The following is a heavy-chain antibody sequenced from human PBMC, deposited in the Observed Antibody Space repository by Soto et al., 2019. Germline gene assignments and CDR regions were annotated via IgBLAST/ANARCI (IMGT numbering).Heavy chain of an antibody. CDR3: ASSYGSGYRAFDY. D-gene: IGHD3-10*01. CDR1: GDTFTFYS. Sequence: QVQLVQSGAAVKRPGSSVKVSCKASGDTFTFYSINWVRQAPGLGLEWMGRITPILSMSNYAQRFQGRVTMTADKSTSTAYMELSSLRSEDTAIYYCASSYGSGYRAFDYWGQGALVTVSS. CDR2: ITPILSMS. J-gene: IGHJ4*02. V-gene: IGHV1-69*02.